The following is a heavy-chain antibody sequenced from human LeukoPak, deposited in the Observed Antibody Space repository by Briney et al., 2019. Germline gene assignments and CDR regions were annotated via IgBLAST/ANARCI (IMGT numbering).Heavy chain of an antibody. J-gene: IGHJ4*02. CDR3: ASTYYDSSGYYYLDY. V-gene: IGHV4-34*01. D-gene: IGHD3-22*01. CDR2: VNHSGST. Sequence: SETLSLTCAVYGGSFSGYYWSWIRQPPGKGLEWIGEVNHSGSTNYNPSLKSRVTISVDTSKNQFSLKLSSVTAADTAVYYCASTYYDSSGYYYLDYWGQGTLVTVSS. CDR1: GGSFSGYY.